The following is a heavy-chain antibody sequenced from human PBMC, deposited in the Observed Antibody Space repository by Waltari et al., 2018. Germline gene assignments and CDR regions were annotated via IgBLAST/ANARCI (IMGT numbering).Heavy chain of an antibody. J-gene: IGHJ4*01. CDR2: IHYDGST. Sequence: QVQLHQWGAGLLKPSETLSLTCAVSGESCSGYFWSWIRQPPGKCLAWLGAIHYDGSTNYKPSLKSRLSLSVDTTKKHFSLRLTSVTAADTGMYFCARYGEVPPNYFFDFWGQGIRVTVSS. D-gene: IGHD2-21*01. CDR1: GESCSGYF. V-gene: IGHV4-34*01. CDR3: ARYGEVPPNYFFDF.